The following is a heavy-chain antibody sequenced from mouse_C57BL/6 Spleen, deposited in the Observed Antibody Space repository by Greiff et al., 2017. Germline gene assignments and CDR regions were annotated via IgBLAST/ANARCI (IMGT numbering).Heavy chain of an antibody. V-gene: IGHV1-54*01. CDR1: GYAFTNYL. CDR2: INPGSGGT. CDR3: AGGSYYAMDY. D-gene: IGHD1-1*02. J-gene: IGHJ4*01. Sequence: VQLQQSGAELVRPGTSVKVSCKASGYAFTNYLIEWVKQRPGQGLEWIGVINPGSGGTNYNEKFKGKATLTADKSSSTAYMQISSLTSEDSAVYFCAGGSYYAMDYWGQGTSVTVSS.